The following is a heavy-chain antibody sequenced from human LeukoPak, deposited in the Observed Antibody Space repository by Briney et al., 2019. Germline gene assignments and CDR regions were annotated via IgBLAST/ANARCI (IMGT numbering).Heavy chain of an antibody. D-gene: IGHD1-1*01. CDR2: IFGFGGKS. Sequence: PGGSLRLSCAPSGFTFCSYAMGWVRQAPGKGLEWVSAIFGFGGKSYYADSVKGRFTISGDNSENTVYLQMNSLRAEDTAVYYCAKGTTIAGYYFHFCGQGILVTVSS. V-gene: IGHV3-23*01. J-gene: IGHJ4*02. CDR1: GFTFCSYA. CDR3: AKGTTIAGYYFHF.